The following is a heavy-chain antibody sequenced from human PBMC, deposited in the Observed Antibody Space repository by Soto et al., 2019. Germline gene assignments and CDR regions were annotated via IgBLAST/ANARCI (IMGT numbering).Heavy chain of an antibody. CDR1: GGSFSGYY. Sequence: QVQLQQWGAGLLKPSETLSLTCAVYGGSFSGYYWSWIRQPPGKGLEWIGEINHSGSTNYNPSLKSRVTISVDKSKNQFSLKLSSVTAADTAVYYCAREGTRGSGYYWGQGTLVTVSS. V-gene: IGHV4-34*01. D-gene: IGHD6-19*01. CDR3: AREGTRGSGYY. CDR2: INHSGST. J-gene: IGHJ4*02.